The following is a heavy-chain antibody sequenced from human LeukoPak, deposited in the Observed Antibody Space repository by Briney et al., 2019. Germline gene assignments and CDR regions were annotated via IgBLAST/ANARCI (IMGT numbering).Heavy chain of an antibody. CDR1: GVSISSGYYY. J-gene: IGHJ4*02. CDR3: ARETAVHGGIEF. Sequence: SETLSLTCSVSGVSISSGYYYWNWTRQPAGKGLEWIGRIYPASGSSSYNPSLQSRATILEDRSRNQFSLKLSAVTASDTALYYCARETAVHGGIEFWGQGIQVIVSS. D-gene: IGHD3-10*01. CDR2: IYPASGSS. V-gene: IGHV4-61*02.